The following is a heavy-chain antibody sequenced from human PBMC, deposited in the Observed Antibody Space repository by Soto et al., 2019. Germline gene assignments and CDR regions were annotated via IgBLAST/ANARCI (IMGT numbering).Heavy chain of an antibody. CDR1: GGSISSGDYY. V-gene: IGHV4-30-4*01. D-gene: IGHD4-17*01. Sequence: SETLSLTCTVSGGSISSGDYYWSWIRQPPGKGLEWIGYIYYSGSTYYNPSLKSRVTISVDTSKNQFSLKLSSVTAADTAVYYCARAPTTMTTFPVWFDPWGQGTLVTVSS. CDR2: IYYSGST. CDR3: ARAPTTMTTFPVWFDP. J-gene: IGHJ5*02.